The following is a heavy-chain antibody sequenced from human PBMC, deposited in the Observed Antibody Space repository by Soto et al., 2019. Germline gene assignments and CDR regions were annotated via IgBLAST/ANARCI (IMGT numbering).Heavy chain of an antibody. CDR2: IIPIFGTA. J-gene: IGHJ4*02. CDR1: GGTFSSYA. Sequence: SVKVSCKASGGTFSSYAISWVRQAPGQGLEWMGGIIPIFGTANYAQKFQGRVTITADKSTSTAYMELSSLRSEDTAVYYCARDQVGGYSSSTLDYWGQGTLVTVSS. CDR3: ARDQVGGYSSSTLDY. V-gene: IGHV1-69*06. D-gene: IGHD6-6*01.